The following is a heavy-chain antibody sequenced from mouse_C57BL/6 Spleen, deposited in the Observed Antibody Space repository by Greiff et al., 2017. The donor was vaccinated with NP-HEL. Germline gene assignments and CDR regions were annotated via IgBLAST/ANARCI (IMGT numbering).Heavy chain of an antibody. CDR3: AREVWDGGFAY. Sequence: VQLQESGPGLVKPSQSLSLTCSVTGYSITSGYYWNWIRQFPGNKLEWMGYISYDGSNNYNPSLKNRISITRDTSKNQFFLKLNSVTTEDTATYDCAREVWDGGFAYWGQGTLVTVSA. D-gene: IGHD4-1*01. J-gene: IGHJ3*01. V-gene: IGHV3-6*01. CDR2: ISYDGSN. CDR1: GYSITSGYY.